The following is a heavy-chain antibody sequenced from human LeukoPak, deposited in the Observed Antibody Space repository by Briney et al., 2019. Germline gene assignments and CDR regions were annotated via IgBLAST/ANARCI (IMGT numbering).Heavy chain of an antibody. D-gene: IGHD3-10*01. J-gene: IGHJ4*02. CDR1: GGFISKYY. CDR2: IFTSGSA. CDR3: ASGYGSGSYLY. Sequence: PSETLSLTCTVSGGFISKYYLSWIRQPAGKGLEWIGRIFTSGSATSSSSLKSRVTMSADTSKNQFSLNLSSVTAADTAVYFCASGYGSGSYLYWGQGILVTVSS. V-gene: IGHV4-4*07.